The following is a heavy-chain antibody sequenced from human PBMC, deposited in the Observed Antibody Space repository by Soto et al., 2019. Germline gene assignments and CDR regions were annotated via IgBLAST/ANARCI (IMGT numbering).Heavy chain of an antibody. J-gene: IGHJ6*02. D-gene: IGHD1-1*01. V-gene: IGHV4-4*07. CDR1: GDSINGYF. CDR3: ARTGEDTSYGLDV. Sequence: SETLSLTCTVSGDSINGYFWSWTRQPAGKGLEWIGRIYTNGGTNYNPSLKSRVAMSIDTSKNQFSLNLDSVTAADTAVYFCARTGEDTSYGLDVWGQGTTVTVSS. CDR2: IYTNGGT.